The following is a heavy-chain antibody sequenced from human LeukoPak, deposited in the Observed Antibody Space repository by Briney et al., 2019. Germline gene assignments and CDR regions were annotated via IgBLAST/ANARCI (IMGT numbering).Heavy chain of an antibody. J-gene: IGHJ4*02. CDR3: AKEHGSGSYFDY. CDR1: EFTFSNYG. CDR2: IQYDGSNK. V-gene: IGHV3-30*02. Sequence: PGGSLRLSCAASEFTFSNYGMHWVRQAPDKGLEWVAFIQYDGSNKYYGNSVKGRFTISRDTSKNTLYLQMNSLRAEDTAVYYCAKEHGSGSYFDYWGQGTLVTVSS. D-gene: IGHD3-10*01.